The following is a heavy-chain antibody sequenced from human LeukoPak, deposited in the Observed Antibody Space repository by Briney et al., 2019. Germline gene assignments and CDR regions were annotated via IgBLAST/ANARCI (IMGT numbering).Heavy chain of an antibody. Sequence: SETLSLTCTVSGGSISSHYWSWIRQPPGKGLEWIGYIYYSGSTNYNPSLKSRVTISVDTSKNQFSLKLYSVTAADTAVYYCARAGTLQSNPSAFDIWGQGTMVTVSS. CDR1: GGSISSHY. CDR2: IYYSGST. J-gene: IGHJ3*02. D-gene: IGHD5-24*01. V-gene: IGHV4-59*11. CDR3: ARAGTLQSNPSAFDI.